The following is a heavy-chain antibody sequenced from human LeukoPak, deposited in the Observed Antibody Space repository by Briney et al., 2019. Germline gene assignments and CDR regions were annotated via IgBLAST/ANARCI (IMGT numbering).Heavy chain of an antibody. CDR3: ARVKHCGGDCYANYYYYYMDV. J-gene: IGHJ6*03. CDR2: ISGSGVST. D-gene: IGHD2-21*02. Sequence: GGSLRLSCAASGFTFSSYGMSWVRQAPGKGLEWVSAISGSGVSTYYADSVKGRFTISRDNAKNSLYLQMNSLRAEDTAVYYCARVKHCGGDCYANYYYYYMDVWGKGTTVTVSS. CDR1: GFTFSSYG. V-gene: IGHV3-23*01.